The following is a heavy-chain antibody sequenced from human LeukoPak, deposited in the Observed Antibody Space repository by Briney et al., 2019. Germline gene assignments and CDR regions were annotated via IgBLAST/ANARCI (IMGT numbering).Heavy chain of an antibody. CDR1: EYSFPNYC. V-gene: IGHV5-51*01. CDR3: ARSKYSGSSGYYYYYMDV. CDR2: IYPDDSDT. D-gene: IGHD1-26*01. J-gene: IGHJ6*03. Sequence: GESLKISCKHSEYSFPNYCIGWVRQMPGKGLEWMGIIYPDDSDTRYSPSFQGQVTISADKSISTAYLQWSSLKASDTAMYYCARSKYSGSSGYYYYYMDVWGKGTTVTISS.